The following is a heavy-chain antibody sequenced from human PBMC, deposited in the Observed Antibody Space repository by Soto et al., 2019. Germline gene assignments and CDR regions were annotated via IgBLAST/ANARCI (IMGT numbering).Heavy chain of an antibody. Sequence: ASETLSLTCAVYGGYFSGYYWTWIRQPPGKGLEWIGYIYYSGGTNYNPSLKSRVTISVDTSKNQLSLKLSSVTAADTAVYYCASRYGYYFDYWGQGTLVTVSS. V-gene: IGHV4-59*08. CDR1: GGYFSGYY. J-gene: IGHJ4*02. CDR3: ASRYGYYFDY. D-gene: IGHD3-9*01. CDR2: IYYSGGT.